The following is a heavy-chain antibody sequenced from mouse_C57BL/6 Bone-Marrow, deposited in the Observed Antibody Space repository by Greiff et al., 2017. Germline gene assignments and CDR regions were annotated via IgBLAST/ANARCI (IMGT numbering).Heavy chain of an antibody. Sequence: QVQLQQPGTELVKPGASVKLSCKASGYTFTSYWMHWVKQRPGPGLEWIGNINPSNGGTNYNEKFKSKATLTVDKSSSTAYMQLSSLTSEDAAVDYCASRSNPYAMDYWGQGTSVTVSS. D-gene: IGHD2-5*01. CDR3: ASRSNPYAMDY. V-gene: IGHV1-53*01. CDR2: INPSNGGT. J-gene: IGHJ4*01. CDR1: GYTFTSYW.